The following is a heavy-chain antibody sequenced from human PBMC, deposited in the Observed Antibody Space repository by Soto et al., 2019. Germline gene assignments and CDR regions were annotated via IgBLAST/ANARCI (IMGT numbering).Heavy chain of an antibody. CDR3: ARGPDAGGSYYYGMDV. D-gene: IGHD3-10*01. Sequence: ASVKVSCNASGYTFTCRYMHWVRHAPGQGLEWMGIINPSGGTNYAQKFQGWVTMTRDTSISTAYMELSRLRSDDTAVYYCARGPDAGGSYYYGMDVWGQGTTVTLSS. CDR2: INPSGGT. CDR1: GYTFTCRY. V-gene: IGHV1-2*04. J-gene: IGHJ6*02.